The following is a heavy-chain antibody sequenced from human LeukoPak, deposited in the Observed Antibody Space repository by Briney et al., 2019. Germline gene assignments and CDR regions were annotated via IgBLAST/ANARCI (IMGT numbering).Heavy chain of an antibody. D-gene: IGHD3-10*01. Sequence: GGSLRLSCAASGLTFSSYGMHWVRQAPGKGLEWVAFIRYDGSNKYYADSVKGQFTISRDNSKNTLYLQMNSLRAEDTAVYYCARVARMVRGVIDYWGQGTLVTVSS. J-gene: IGHJ4*02. CDR2: IRYDGSNK. CDR3: ARVARMVRGVIDY. V-gene: IGHV3-30*02. CDR1: GLTFSSYG.